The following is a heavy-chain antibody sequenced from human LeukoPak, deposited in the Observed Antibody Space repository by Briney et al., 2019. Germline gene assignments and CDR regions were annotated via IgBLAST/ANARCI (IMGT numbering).Heavy chain of an antibody. Sequence: GGSLRLSCAASGFTFSSYWMHWVRQAPGKGLVWVSRINSDGGSTSYADSVKGRFTISRDNAKNTLYLQMNSLRAEDTAVYYCARGRGITIFGGGNWFDPWGQGTLVTVSS. CDR3: ARGRGITIFGGGNWFDP. CDR2: INSDGGST. J-gene: IGHJ5*02. V-gene: IGHV3-74*01. CDR1: GFTFSSYW. D-gene: IGHD3-3*01.